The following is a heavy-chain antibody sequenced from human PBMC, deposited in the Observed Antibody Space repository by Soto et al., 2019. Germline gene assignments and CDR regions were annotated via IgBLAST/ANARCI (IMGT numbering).Heavy chain of an antibody. Sequence: KSSETLSLTCTVSGGSISSGDYYWSWIRQPPGKGLEWIGYIYYSGSTYYNPSLKSRVTISVDTSKNQFSLKLSSVTAADTAVYYCAREPPGYCSGGSCYSVIGKAFDIWGQGTMVTVSS. CDR1: GGSISSGDYY. V-gene: IGHV4-30-4*01. CDR3: AREPPGYCSGGSCYSVIGKAFDI. J-gene: IGHJ3*02. CDR2: IYYSGST. D-gene: IGHD2-15*01.